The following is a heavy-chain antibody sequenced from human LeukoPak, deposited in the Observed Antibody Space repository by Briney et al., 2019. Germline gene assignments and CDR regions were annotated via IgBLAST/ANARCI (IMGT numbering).Heavy chain of an antibody. CDR3: AKDHLHIVVVTGGWLDP. CDR1: GFTFGNYA. V-gene: IGHV3-23*01. CDR2: ISGSGGNT. Sequence: GGSLRLSCAASGFTFGNYAMNWARQAPGKGLEWVSAISGSGGNTYYADSVKGRFTISRDNSKNTLYLQMNSLRAEDTAVYYCAKDHLHIVVVTGGWLDPWGQGTLVTVSS. D-gene: IGHD2-21*02. J-gene: IGHJ5*02.